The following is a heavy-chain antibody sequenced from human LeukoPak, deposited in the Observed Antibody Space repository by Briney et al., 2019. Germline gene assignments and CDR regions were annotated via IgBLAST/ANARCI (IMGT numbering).Heavy chain of an antibody. J-gene: IGHJ6*02. CDR2: ISAYNGNT. V-gene: IGHV1-18*01. Sequence: ASVKVSCKASGYTFTSYGISWVRQAPGQGLEWMGWISAYNGNTNYAQKLQGRVTMTTDTSTSTAYMELRSLRSDDTAVYYCARTDCSSTSCYGEYNYYGMDVWGQGTTVTVSS. D-gene: IGHD2-2*01. CDR3: ARTDCSSTSCYGEYNYYGMDV. CDR1: GYTFTSYG.